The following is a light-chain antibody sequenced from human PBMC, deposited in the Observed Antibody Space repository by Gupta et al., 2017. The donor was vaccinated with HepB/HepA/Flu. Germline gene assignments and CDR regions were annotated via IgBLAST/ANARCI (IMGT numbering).Light chain of an antibody. CDR1: SSDLGAYNY. J-gene: IGLJ2*01. Sequence: QSALTQPPSASGAPGQSVTIPCTGTSSDLGAYNYVTWYQQHPGKAPKLMIYEVNKRPSGVPDRFSGSKSGNTASLTVSGLQAADEADYYCSSYAGSNNLVFGGGTKLTVL. V-gene: IGLV2-8*01. CDR2: EVN. CDR3: SSYAGSNNLV.